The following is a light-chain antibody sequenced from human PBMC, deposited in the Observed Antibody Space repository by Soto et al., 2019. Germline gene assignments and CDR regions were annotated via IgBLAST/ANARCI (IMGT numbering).Light chain of an antibody. V-gene: IGLV2-8*01. J-gene: IGLJ1*01. CDR2: EVS. Sequence: SALTQPPSASGSPGQSVTISCTGTSSDVGGYNYVSWYQQHPGKAPKLMIYEVSKRPSGVPDRFSGSKSGNTASLTVSGLQAEDEADYYCSSYAGSKNLIFGTGTKVTVL. CDR3: SSYAGSKNLI. CDR1: SSDVGGYNY.